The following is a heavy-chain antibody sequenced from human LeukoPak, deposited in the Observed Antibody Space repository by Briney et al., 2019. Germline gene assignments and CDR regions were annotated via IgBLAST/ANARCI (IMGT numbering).Heavy chain of an antibody. CDR3: AREGIQLWLPRIDY. CDR1: GGSISSGDYY. J-gene: IGHJ4*02. V-gene: IGHV4-30-4*01. CDR2: IYYSGST. D-gene: IGHD5-18*01. Sequence: PSQTLSLTCTVSGGSISSGDYYWSWIRQPPGKGLEWIGYIYYSGSTYYNPSLKSRVTISVDTSKNQFSLKLSSVTAADTAVYYCAREGIQLWLPRIDYWGQGTLVTVSS.